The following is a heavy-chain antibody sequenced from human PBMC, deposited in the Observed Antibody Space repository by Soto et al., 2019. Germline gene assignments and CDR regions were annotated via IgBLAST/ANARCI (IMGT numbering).Heavy chain of an antibody. V-gene: IGHV4-39*01. Sequence: SETLSLTCSVSGGSISSKSYSWGWIRQPPGKGLEWIGTFYYSENTYYNPSLKSRVTISVDTSKNQFSLKLSSVTAADTAVYYCAKLAGYCSGNSCHGDYAMDVWGQGTTVTISS. CDR3: AKLAGYCSGNSCHGDYAMDV. CDR2: FYYSENT. D-gene: IGHD2-2*01. CDR1: GGSISSKSYS. J-gene: IGHJ6*02.